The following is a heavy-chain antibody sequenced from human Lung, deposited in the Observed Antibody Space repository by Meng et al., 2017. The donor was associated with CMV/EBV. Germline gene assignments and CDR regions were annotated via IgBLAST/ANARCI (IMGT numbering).Heavy chain of an antibody. D-gene: IGHD6-6*01. CDR3: ARGMSIAAPRFFVY. CDR2: ISSSGTTI. V-gene: IGHV3-48*04. J-gene: IGHJ4*02. CDR1: GFTFNTYS. Sequence: GGSLRLXXAASGFTFNTYSMTWVRQAPGKGLEWVSYISSSGTTIHYADSVKGRFTISRDNGKNSLYLQMNSLRVEDTALSYCARGMSIAAPRFFVYWGQGAXVTVSS.